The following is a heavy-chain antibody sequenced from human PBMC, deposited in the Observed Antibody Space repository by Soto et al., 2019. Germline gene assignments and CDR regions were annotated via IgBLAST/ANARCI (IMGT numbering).Heavy chain of an antibody. Sequence: ELQLVDSGGGSVEPGGSLRLSCAASGFTFTNAWLNWVRQAPGKGLEWVGRIKSKINGGTTDYAAPVKGRFSISRDDSENTVYLQMNSLKTEDTAVYYCAADLPDWGAYAFDYWGQGTLVTVSS. CDR1: GFTFTNAW. CDR3: AADLPDWGAYAFDY. V-gene: IGHV3-15*07. J-gene: IGHJ4*02. D-gene: IGHD3-16*01. CDR2: IKSKINGGTT.